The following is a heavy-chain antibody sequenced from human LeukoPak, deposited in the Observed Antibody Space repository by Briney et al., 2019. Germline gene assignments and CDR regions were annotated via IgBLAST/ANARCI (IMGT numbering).Heavy chain of an antibody. Sequence: TSQTLSLTCTVSGGSISSGGYYWSWIRQHPGKGLEWIGYIYYSGSAYYNPSLKGRVTISVDTSKNQFSLKLSSVTAEDTAVYYCTRLYCSSTSCYLRDWGQGTLVTVSS. V-gene: IGHV4-31*03. J-gene: IGHJ4*02. D-gene: IGHD2-2*01. CDR3: TRLYCSSTSCYLRD. CDR1: GGSISSGGYY. CDR2: IYYSGSA.